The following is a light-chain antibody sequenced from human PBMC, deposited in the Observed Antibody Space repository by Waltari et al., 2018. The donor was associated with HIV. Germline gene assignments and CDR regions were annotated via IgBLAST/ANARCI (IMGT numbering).Light chain of an antibody. Sequence: DIVMTQSPDSLAVSLGERATINCKSSQSVLYSSNNKNYLAWYQQKPGQPPKLLIYWASTRESWVPDRFSGSGSGTDFTLTISSLQAEDVAVYYCQQYYSTPLTFGGGTKVEIK. CDR2: WAS. V-gene: IGKV4-1*01. J-gene: IGKJ4*01. CDR1: QSVLYSSNNKNY. CDR3: QQYYSTPLT.